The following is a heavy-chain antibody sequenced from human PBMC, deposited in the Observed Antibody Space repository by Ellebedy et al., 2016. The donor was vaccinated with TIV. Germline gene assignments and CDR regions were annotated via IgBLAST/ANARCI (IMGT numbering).Heavy chain of an antibody. D-gene: IGHD6-13*01. CDR2: ISGSGATT. CDR1: GFTFSSYA. J-gene: IGHJ4*02. V-gene: IGHV3-23*01. CDR3: VRGVLPAAGDY. Sequence: GRSLRLSCAASGFTFSSYAMSWVRQAPGKGLEWVSVISGSGATTYYADSVKGRFTISRDNSKTTVYLQVSSLRADDTAIYYCVRGVLPAAGDYWGQGTLVTVSS.